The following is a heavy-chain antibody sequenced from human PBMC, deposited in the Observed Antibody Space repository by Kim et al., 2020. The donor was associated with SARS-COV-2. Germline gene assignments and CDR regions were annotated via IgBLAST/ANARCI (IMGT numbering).Heavy chain of an antibody. Sequence: ASVKVSCKASGYTFIRHGISWARQAPGQGLEWMGWISPYNGNTNYAQKFQGRVTMTTDTSTSAAYMEVRSLRSDDTAVYYCARDGDVTDIGWSDLWGQGTLVNVSS. CDR2: ISPYNGNT. V-gene: IGHV1-18*01. D-gene: IGHD7-27*01. J-gene: IGHJ5*02. CDR3: ARDGDVTDIGWSDL. CDR1: GYTFIRHG.